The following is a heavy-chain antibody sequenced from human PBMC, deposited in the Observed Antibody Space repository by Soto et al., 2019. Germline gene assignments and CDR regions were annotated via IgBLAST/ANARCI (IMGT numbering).Heavy chain of an antibody. J-gene: IGHJ4*02. Sequence: PGGSLRLSCAASGFTFSSYAMHWVRQAPGKGLEWVAVISYDGSNKYYADSVKGRFTISRDNSKNTLYLQMNSLRAEDTAVYYCARDASGQGYFDYWGRGTLFTVSS. CDR2: ISYDGSNK. V-gene: IGHV3-30-3*01. D-gene: IGHD3-10*01. CDR3: ARDASGQGYFDY. CDR1: GFTFSSYA.